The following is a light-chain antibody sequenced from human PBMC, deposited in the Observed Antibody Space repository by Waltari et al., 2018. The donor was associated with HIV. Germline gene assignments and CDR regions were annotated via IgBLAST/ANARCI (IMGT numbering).Light chain of an antibody. CDR2: GAS. J-gene: IGKJ1*01. V-gene: IGKV3-20*01. Sequence: EIALTQSPGTLSLSPGERATLSCRASQTISSTYLDWYQQKPGQAPRLLICGASSRATGIPDRFSGSGSGTDFTLTISSLEPEDCAVYYCQQYIGSPRTFGQGTKVELK. CDR1: QTISSTY. CDR3: QQYIGSPRT.